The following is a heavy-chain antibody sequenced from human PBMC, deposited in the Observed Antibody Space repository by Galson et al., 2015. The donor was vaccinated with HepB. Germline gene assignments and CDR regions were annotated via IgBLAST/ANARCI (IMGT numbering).Heavy chain of an antibody. CDR2: INHSGST. Sequence: LSLTCAVYGGSFSGYYWSWIRQPPGKGLEWIGEINHSGSTNYNPSLKSRVTISVDTSKNQFSLKLSSVTAADTAVYYCARRPITVSRNDAFDIWGQGTMVTVSS. D-gene: IGHD3-9*01. CDR1: GGSFSGYY. V-gene: IGHV4-34*01. J-gene: IGHJ3*02. CDR3: ARRPITVSRNDAFDI.